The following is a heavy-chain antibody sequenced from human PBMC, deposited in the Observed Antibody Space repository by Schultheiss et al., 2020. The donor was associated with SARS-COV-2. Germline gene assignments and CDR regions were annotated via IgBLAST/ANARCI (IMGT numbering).Heavy chain of an antibody. CDR1: GGSIRSGGYY. CDR2: IYYSGST. D-gene: IGHD1/OR15-1a*01. V-gene: IGHV4-31*03. Sequence: SQTLSLTCTVSGGSIRSGGYYWSWIRQHPGKGLEWIGYIYYSGSTYYNPSLKSRVTISVDTSKNQFSLKLSSVTAADTAVYYCARGATVSTLRPWGQGTLVTVSS. J-gene: IGHJ5*02. CDR3: ARGATVSTLRP.